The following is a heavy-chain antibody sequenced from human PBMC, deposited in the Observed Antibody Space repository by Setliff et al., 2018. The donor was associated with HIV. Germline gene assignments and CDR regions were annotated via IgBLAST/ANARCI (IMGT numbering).Heavy chain of an antibody. CDR2: IHYSGSS. Sequence: PSETLSLTCTVSGDSISSGGYYWSWIRQHPGKGLEWIGYIHYSGSSYYNPSLRSRVTISVDTSKNQFSLKLGSVTAADTAVYFCARLTWRQLWLGWFDPWGQGTLVTVSS. CDR1: GDSISSGGYY. V-gene: IGHV4-31*03. CDR3: ARLTWRQLWLGWFDP. D-gene: IGHD5-18*01. J-gene: IGHJ5*02.